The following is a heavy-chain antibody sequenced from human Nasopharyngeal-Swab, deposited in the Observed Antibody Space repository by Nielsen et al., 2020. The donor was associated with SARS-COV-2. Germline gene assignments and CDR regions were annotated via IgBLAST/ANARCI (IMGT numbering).Heavy chain of an antibody. V-gene: IGHV3-30*18. CDR1: GFIFTSFG. J-gene: IGHJ6*02. CDR3: AKDAASSSSHYYGMDV. D-gene: IGHD6-6*01. CDR2: ISYDGGNK. Sequence: GESLKISCAASGFIFTSFGMHWVRQSPGKGLEWVAVISYDGGNKNYADAVKGRFTISRDNSKNTLYLQMNSLRAEDTAVYYCAKDAASSSSHYYGMDVWGQGTTVTVSS.